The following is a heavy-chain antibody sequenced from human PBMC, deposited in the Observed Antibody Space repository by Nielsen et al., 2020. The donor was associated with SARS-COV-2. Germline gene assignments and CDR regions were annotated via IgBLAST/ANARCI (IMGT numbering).Heavy chain of an antibody. Sequence: GGSLRLSCAASGFSFNNYGMHWVRQAPGKGLEWVAYISYEGSKQFYADSVKGRFTVSRDFSKKTLYLQMNSLRAEDTALYYCAREGIGYNDFDYWGQGTLVTVSS. CDR3: AREGIGYNDFDY. CDR2: ISYEGSKQ. J-gene: IGHJ4*02. D-gene: IGHD1-14*01. CDR1: GFSFNNYG. V-gene: IGHV3-30*03.